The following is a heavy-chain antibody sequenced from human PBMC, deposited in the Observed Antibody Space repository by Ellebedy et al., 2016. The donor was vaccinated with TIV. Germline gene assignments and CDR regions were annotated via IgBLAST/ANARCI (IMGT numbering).Heavy chain of an antibody. V-gene: IGHV5-10-1*01. Sequence: GESLKISCKGSGYSFTSYWISWVRQMPGKGLEWMGRIDPSDSYTNYSPSFQGHVTISADKSISTAYLQWSSLKASDTAMYYCARRVRLGVVNDYYYYYGMDVWGQGTTVTVSS. J-gene: IGHJ6*02. CDR1: GYSFTSYW. CDR3: ARRVRLGVVNDYYYYYGMDV. D-gene: IGHD3-3*01. CDR2: IDPSDSYT.